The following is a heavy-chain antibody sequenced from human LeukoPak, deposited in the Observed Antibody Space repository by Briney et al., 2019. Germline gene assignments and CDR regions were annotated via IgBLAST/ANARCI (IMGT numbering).Heavy chain of an antibody. D-gene: IGHD3-22*01. J-gene: IGHJ3*02. V-gene: IGHV1-2*06. CDR3: ARIKYYDSSGYYNAFDI. CDR1: GYTFTGYY. CDR2: INPNSGGT. Sequence: ASVKVSCKASGYTFTGYYMHWVRQAPGQGLEWMGRINPNSGGTNYAQKFQGRVTMTRDTSISTAYMELSRLRSDDMAVYYCARIKYYDSSGYYNAFDIWGQGTMVTVSS.